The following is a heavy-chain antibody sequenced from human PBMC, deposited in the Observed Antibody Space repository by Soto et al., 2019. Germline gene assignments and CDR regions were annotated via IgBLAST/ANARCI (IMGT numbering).Heavy chain of an antibody. Sequence: GGSLRLSCAASGFTFSSYSMNWVRQAPGKGLEWVSSISSNGGSTYYANSVKGRFTISRDNSKNKLYLQMGSLRAEDMAVYYCARAAGPLNAFDIWGQGTMVTVSS. J-gene: IGHJ3*02. V-gene: IGHV3-64*01. CDR1: GFTFSSYS. D-gene: IGHD2-8*01. CDR3: ARAAGPLNAFDI. CDR2: ISSNGGST.